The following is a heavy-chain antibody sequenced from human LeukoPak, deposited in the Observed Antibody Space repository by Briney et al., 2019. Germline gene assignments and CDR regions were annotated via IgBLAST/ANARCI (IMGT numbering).Heavy chain of an antibody. D-gene: IGHD3-22*01. CDR2: SKNKANNYIT. J-gene: IGHJ4*02. V-gene: IGHV3-72*01. CDR1: GFTFSSYA. CDR3: ARDSSGQGDY. Sequence: WGSLRLSCAASGFTFSSYAMSWVRQAPGKGLEWVGRSKNKANNYITQYAAFVQGRFTISRDNSKNSLYLQINSLKTEDTAVYYCARDSSGQGDYWGQGTLVTVSS.